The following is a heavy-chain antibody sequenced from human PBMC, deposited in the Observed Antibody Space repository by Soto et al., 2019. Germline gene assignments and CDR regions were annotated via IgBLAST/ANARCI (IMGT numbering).Heavy chain of an antibody. D-gene: IGHD6-19*01. J-gene: IGHJ4*02. V-gene: IGHV3-23*01. CDR2: ISGSGSST. Sequence: EVQLLESGGGLVQPGGSLRLSCAAFGITFDSYAMSWVRQAPGKGLEWVSSISGSGSSTYYADSVKGRFTVSRDKSKNTLYLQINSLRAEDTAVYYCAQESVGEEWLVPKHWGQGTRVTVSS. CDR1: GITFDSYA. CDR3: AQESVGEEWLVPKH.